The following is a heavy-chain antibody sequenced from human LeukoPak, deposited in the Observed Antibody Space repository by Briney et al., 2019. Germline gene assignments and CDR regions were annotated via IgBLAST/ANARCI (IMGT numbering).Heavy chain of an antibody. V-gene: IGHV3-11*01. CDR1: GFTFRNSW. Sequence: KSGGSLRLSCEASGFTFRNSWVNWVRQAPGKGLEWVSYISSSGSTIYYADSVKGRFTISRDNAKNSLYLQMNSLRAEDTAVYYCAGAVVGYDYYYYYYMDVWGKGTTVTISS. CDR2: ISSSGSTI. J-gene: IGHJ6*03. D-gene: IGHD5-12*01. CDR3: AGAVVGYDYYYYYYMDV.